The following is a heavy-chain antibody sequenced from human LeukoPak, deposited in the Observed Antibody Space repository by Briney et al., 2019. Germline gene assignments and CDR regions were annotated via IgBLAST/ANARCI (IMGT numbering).Heavy chain of an antibody. V-gene: IGHV3-21*01. CDR1: GFTFSSYS. Sequence: GGSLRLSCAAFGFTFSSYSMNWVRQAPRKGLEWVSSISSSSSYIYYADSVKGRFTISRDNAKNSLYLQMNSLRAEDTAVYYCARASEPAAMRLLIAAAGNFDYWGQGTLVTVSS. CDR2: ISSSSSYI. J-gene: IGHJ4*02. CDR3: ARASEPAAMRLLIAAAGNFDY. D-gene: IGHD6-13*01.